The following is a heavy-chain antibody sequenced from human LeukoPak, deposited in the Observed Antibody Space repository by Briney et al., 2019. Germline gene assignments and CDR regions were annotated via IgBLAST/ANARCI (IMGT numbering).Heavy chain of an antibody. Sequence: PSETLFLTCTASGGSISSYYWSWIRQPPGKGLEWIGYIYYSGSTNYNPSLKSRVTISVNTSKNQFSLKLSSVTAADTAVYYCARSWMYYDFWSGYYRSYYFDYWGQGTLVTVSS. CDR2: IYYSGST. V-gene: IGHV4-59*01. D-gene: IGHD3-3*01. CDR3: ARSWMYYDFWSGYYRSYYFDY. CDR1: GGSISSYY. J-gene: IGHJ4*02.